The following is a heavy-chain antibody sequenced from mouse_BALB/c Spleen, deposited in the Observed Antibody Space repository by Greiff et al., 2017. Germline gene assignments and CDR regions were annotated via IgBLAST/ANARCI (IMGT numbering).Heavy chain of an antibody. Sequence: EVKLVESGGGLVKPGGSLKLSCAASGFTFSSYGMSWVRQTPDKRLEWVATISSGGSYTYYPDSVKGRFTISRDNAKNTLYLQMSSLKSEDTAMYYCARRDGYYPYYAMDYWGQGTSVTVSS. CDR1: GFTFSSYG. J-gene: IGHJ4*01. CDR2: ISSGGSYT. D-gene: IGHD2-3*01. V-gene: IGHV5-6*03. CDR3: ARRDGYYPYYAMDY.